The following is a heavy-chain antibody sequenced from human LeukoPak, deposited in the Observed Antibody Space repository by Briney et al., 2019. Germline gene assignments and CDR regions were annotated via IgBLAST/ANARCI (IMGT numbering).Heavy chain of an antibody. V-gene: IGHV1-8*01. D-gene: IGHD3-9*01. CDR3: ARGLRYFDRLGGLALNY. Sequence: ASVKVSCKSSVYTFTIYDINWVRQATGQGLERMGWMNPNSGNTGYAQKFQGRVTMTRNTSISTAYMELSSLRSEDTAVYYCARGLRYFDRLGGLALNYWGQGTLVTVSS. CDR2: MNPNSGNT. CDR1: VYTFTIYD. J-gene: IGHJ4*02.